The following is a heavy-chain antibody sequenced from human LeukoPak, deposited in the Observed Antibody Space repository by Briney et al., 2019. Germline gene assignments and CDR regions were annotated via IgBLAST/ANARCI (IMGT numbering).Heavy chain of an antibody. CDR3: AKNGGPHGMDV. CDR2: IKHDGSET. Sequence: QPGGSLRLSCAASGFTFSSIWMSWVRQAPGKGLEWVANIKHDGSETNYVDSAKGRFSISRDNAKNSLHLQMNSLRVEDTAVYYCAKNGGPHGMDVWGLGTTVTVSS. D-gene: IGHD3-16*01. J-gene: IGHJ6*02. CDR1: GFTFSSIW. V-gene: IGHV3-7*02.